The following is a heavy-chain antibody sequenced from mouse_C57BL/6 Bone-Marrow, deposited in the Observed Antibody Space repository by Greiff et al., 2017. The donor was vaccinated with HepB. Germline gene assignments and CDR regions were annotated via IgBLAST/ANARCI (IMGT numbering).Heavy chain of an antibody. CDR3: ARDGYYAFAY. V-gene: IGHV5-4*01. CDR1: GFTFSSYA. D-gene: IGHD2-3*01. J-gene: IGHJ3*01. Sequence: EVMLVESGGGLVKPGGSLKLSCAASGFTFSSYAMSWVRQTPEKRLEWVATISDGGSYTYYPDNVKGRFTTSRDNAKNNLYLQLSHLKSEDTAMYYCARDGYYAFAYWGQGTLVTVSA. CDR2: ISDGGSYT.